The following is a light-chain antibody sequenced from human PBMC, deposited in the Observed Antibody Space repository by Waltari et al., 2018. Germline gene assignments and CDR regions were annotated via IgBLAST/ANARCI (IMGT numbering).Light chain of an antibody. CDR1: QSIASNS. Sequence: DIVLTQSPDTLSLSPGESATLSCGASQSIASNSLAWYQQKPGLAPRLLIYDSSHRATGIPHRFSGSGSGTDFTLTISSLEPEDFALYFCQQYETSPTFGPGTKVDI. V-gene: IGKV3D-20*01. CDR2: DSS. CDR3: QQYETSPT. J-gene: IGKJ3*01.